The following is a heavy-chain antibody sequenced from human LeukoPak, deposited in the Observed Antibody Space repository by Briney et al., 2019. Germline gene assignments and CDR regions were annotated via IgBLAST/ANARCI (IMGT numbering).Heavy chain of an antibody. V-gene: IGHV3-21*01. CDR1: GFTFSSYS. J-gene: IGHJ4*02. CDR2: ISSSSSYI. D-gene: IGHD3-22*01. Sequence: GGSLRLSCGASGFTFSSYSMNWVRQAPGKGLEWVSSISSSSSYIYYADSVKGRFTISRDNAKNSLYLQMNSLRAEDTAVYYCARGRIIGGYDSSGYYDYWGQGTLVTVSS. CDR3: ARGRIIGGYDSSGYYDY.